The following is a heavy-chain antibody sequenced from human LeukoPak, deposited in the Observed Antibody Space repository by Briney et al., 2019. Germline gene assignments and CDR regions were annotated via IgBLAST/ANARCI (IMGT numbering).Heavy chain of an antibody. D-gene: IGHD3/OR15-3a*01. CDR3: ARIGTGYYFFDY. CDR2: ISWNGNSA. V-gene: IGHV3-20*04. CDR1: GFTFYDYG. J-gene: IGHJ4*02. Sequence: GGSLRLSCAASGFTFYDYGMSWVRQAPGKGLEWVSGISWNGNSASYADSVKGRFTVSRDNAKNFLYLQMDSLRAEDTAVHYCARIGTGYYFFDYWGQGTLVTVSS.